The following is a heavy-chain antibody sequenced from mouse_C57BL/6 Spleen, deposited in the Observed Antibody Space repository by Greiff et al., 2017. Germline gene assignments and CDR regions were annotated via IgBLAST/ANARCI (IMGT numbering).Heavy chain of an antibody. J-gene: IGHJ2*01. CDR2: IRNKANGYTT. Sequence: EVKLVESGGGLVQPGGSLSLSCAASGFTFTDYYMSWVRQPPGKALEWLGFIRNKANGYTTEYSASVKGRFTISRDNSQSILYLQMNALRAEDSATYYCASPQLGRRGGFDYWGQGTTLTVSS. CDR1: GFTFTDYY. V-gene: IGHV7-3*01. D-gene: IGHD4-1*02. CDR3: ASPQLGRRGGFDY.